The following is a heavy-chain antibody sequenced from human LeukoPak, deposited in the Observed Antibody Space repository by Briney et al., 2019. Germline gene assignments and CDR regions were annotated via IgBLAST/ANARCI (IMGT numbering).Heavy chain of an antibody. J-gene: IGHJ4*02. CDR3: ARDRRGAVAKWFDY. CDR2: INPNSGGT. CDR1: GYTFTGYY. V-gene: IGHV1-2*02. D-gene: IGHD6-19*01. Sequence: ASVKVSCKASGYTFTGYYMHWVRQAPGQGLEWKGWINPNSGGTNYAQKFQGRVTMTRDTSISTAYMELSRLRSDDTAVYYCARDRRGAVAKWFDYWGQGTLVTVSS.